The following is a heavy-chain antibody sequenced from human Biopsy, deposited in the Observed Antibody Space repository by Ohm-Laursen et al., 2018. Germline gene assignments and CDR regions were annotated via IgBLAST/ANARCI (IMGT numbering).Heavy chain of an antibody. CDR1: TGTFDSYG. CDR3: ARDALGGGSYRFFY. Sequence: GASVKVSCKTSTGTFDSYGVTWVRQAPGQGLEWMGRIIPILRTTTYAPKFQGRVTFTADKSSSTAYLELSSLTSEDTAMYYCARDALGGGSYRFFYWGQGSLVTVSS. J-gene: IGHJ4*02. V-gene: IGHV1-69*04. D-gene: IGHD1-26*01. CDR2: IIPILRTT.